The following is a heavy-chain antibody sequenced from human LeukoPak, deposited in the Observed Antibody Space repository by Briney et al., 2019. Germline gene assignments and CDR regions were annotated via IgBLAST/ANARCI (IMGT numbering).Heavy chain of an antibody. CDR2: ISHDGSKK. D-gene: IGHD3-22*01. J-gene: IGHJ4*02. CDR1: GFTLSSFV. V-gene: IGHV3-30-3*01. CDR3: AREFGKIYYKTYYFDF. Sequence: PGRSLRLSCATSGFTLSSFVMHWVRQAPGKGLEWVALISHDGSKKYYADSVKGRFTISRDNSNNTLNVQMNSLRPEDTAVYYCAREFGKIYYKTYYFDFWGQGTLDTVSS.